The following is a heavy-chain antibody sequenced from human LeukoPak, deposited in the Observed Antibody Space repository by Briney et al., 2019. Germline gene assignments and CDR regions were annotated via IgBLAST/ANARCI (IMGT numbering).Heavy chain of an antibody. J-gene: IGHJ3*02. Sequence: PGGSLRLSCAGAGFTLSNYWMSWVRQAPGKGLEWVANIRQDGNEKYYVDSVKGRFTISRDNAKNSLFLQMNSLRAEDTAVYYCARGGYNYGYAFDIWGQGTMVTASS. CDR3: ARGGYNYGYAFDI. CDR1: GFTLSNYW. CDR2: IRQDGNEK. D-gene: IGHD5-24*01. V-gene: IGHV3-7*02.